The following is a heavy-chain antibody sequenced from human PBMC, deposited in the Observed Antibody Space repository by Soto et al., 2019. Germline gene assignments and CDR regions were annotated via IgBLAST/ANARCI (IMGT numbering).Heavy chain of an antibody. CDR1: GFTFSSYG. CDR2: IWYDGSNK. CDR3: ARDHVYGGNSILDY. Sequence: GGSLRLSCAASGFTFSSYGMHWVRQAPGKGLEWVAVIWYDGSNKYYADSVKGRFTISRDNSKNTLYLQMNSLRAEDTAVYYCARDHVYGGNSILDYWGQGTPVPVYS. V-gene: IGHV3-33*01. D-gene: IGHD2-21*02. J-gene: IGHJ4*02.